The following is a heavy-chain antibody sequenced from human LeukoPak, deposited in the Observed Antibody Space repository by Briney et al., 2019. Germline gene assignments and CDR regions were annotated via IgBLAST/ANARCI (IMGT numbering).Heavy chain of an antibody. V-gene: IGHV4-4*07. Sequence: SETLSLTRTVSGGSISSYYWSWIRQPAGKGLEWIGRIYTSGSTNYNPSLKSRVTMSVDTSKSQFSLKLSSVTAADTAVYYCARGPDILTGYPIDYWGQGILVTVSS. CDR2: IYTSGST. D-gene: IGHD3-9*01. CDR3: ARGPDILTGYPIDY. CDR1: GGSISSYY. J-gene: IGHJ4*02.